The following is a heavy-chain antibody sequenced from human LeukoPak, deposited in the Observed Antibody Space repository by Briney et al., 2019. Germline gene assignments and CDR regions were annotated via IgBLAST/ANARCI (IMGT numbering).Heavy chain of an antibody. CDR2: INSDGINT. CDR1: GFTFSNYW. D-gene: IGHD3-22*01. J-gene: IGHJ5*02. Sequence: GGSLRLSCAASGFTFSNYWMHWVRQAPGKGLVWVSPINSDGINTSYADSVKGRFTISRDNAKNTLNLQMNSLRAEDTAVYYCARDLGQYYDTSDNWFDPWGQGTLVTVSS. V-gene: IGHV3-74*01. CDR3: ARDLGQYYDTSDNWFDP.